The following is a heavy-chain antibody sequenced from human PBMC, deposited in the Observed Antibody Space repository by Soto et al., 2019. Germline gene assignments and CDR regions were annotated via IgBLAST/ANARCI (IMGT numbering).Heavy chain of an antibody. V-gene: IGHV4-34*01. D-gene: IGHD3-3*01. CDR1: GGSFSGYY. Sequence: PSETLSLTCAVYGGSFSGYYWSWIRQPPGKGLEWIGEINHSGSTNYNPSLKSRVTISVDTSKNQFSLKLSSVTAADTAVYYCARGRMFGYYSYYGMDVWGQGTTVTVSS. J-gene: IGHJ6*02. CDR3: ARGRMFGYYSYYGMDV. CDR2: INHSGST.